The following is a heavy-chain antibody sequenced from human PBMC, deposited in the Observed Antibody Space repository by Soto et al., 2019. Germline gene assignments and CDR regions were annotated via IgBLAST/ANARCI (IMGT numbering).Heavy chain of an antibody. CDR1: GYTFTSYG. V-gene: IGHV1-18*01. J-gene: IGHJ6*03. Sequence: EASVKVSCKASGYTFTSYGISWVRQAPGQGLEWMGWISAYNGNTNYAQKLQGRVTMTTDTSTSTAYMELRSLRSDDTAVYYCARDWGHYYYYYYMDVWGKGTTVTVSS. CDR2: ISAYNGNT. D-gene: IGHD3-16*01. CDR3: ARDWGHYYYYYYMDV.